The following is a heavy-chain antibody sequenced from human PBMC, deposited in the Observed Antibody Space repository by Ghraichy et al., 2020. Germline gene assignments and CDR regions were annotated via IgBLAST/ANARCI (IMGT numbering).Heavy chain of an antibody. CDR2: MSGSGGST. CDR3: ATAQNIVVVPAAPYYYYGLDV. CDR1: GFTFSSYA. D-gene: IGHD2-2*01. V-gene: IGHV3-23*01. Sequence: GGSLRLSCAASGFTFSSYAMSWVRQAPGKGLEWVSAMSGSGGSTYYADSVKGRFTISRDNSKNTLYLQMNSLRAEDMAVYYCATAQNIVVVPAAPYYYYGLDVWGQGTTVTVSS. J-gene: IGHJ6*02.